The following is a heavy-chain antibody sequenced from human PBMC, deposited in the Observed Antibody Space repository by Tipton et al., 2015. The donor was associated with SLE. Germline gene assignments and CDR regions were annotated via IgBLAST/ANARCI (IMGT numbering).Heavy chain of an antibody. V-gene: IGHV3-30*04. Sequence: SLRLSCAASGFTFSTYAMHWVRQAPGKGLEWAAVISYDGSNKYYADSVKGRFTISRDNSKSTLYLQMNSLRAEDTAVYYCARVPGDYSYYFDYWGQGTLVTVSS. CDR2: ISYDGSNK. CDR3: ARVPGDYSYYFDY. D-gene: IGHD4-17*01. J-gene: IGHJ4*02. CDR1: GFTFSTYA.